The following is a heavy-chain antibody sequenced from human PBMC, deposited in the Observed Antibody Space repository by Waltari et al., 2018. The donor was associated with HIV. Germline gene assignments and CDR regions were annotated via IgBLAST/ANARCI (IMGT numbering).Heavy chain of an antibody. Sequence: QVQLQQWGAGLLKPSETLSLTCAVYGGSFSGYYWSWIRQPPGKGLEWIGEITHSGITNYNPSLKRRVTISVDTSKNQFSLKLSSVTAADTAVYYCARLGYSSSFHYWGQGTLVTVSS. CDR3: ARLGYSSSFHY. V-gene: IGHV4-34*01. CDR1: GGSFSGYY. D-gene: IGHD6-6*01. J-gene: IGHJ4*02. CDR2: ITHSGIT.